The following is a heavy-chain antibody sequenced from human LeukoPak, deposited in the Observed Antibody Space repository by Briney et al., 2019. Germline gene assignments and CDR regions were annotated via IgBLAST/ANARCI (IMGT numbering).Heavy chain of an antibody. CDR2: INAGNGNT. CDR3: AREFPPGRRPIAVAGTGYFDY. D-gene: IGHD6-19*01. Sequence: ASVKVSCKASGYTFTSYGISWVRQAPGQGLEWMGWINAGNGNTKYSQKFQGRVTITRDTSASTAYMELSSLRSEDTAVYYCAREFPPGRRPIAVAGTGYFDYWGQGTLVTVSS. J-gene: IGHJ4*02. V-gene: IGHV1-18*04. CDR1: GYTFTSYG.